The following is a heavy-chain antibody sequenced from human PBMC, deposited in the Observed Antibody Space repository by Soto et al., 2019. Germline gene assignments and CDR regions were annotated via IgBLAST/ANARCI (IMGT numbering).Heavy chain of an antibody. V-gene: IGHV4-34*01. CDR3: ARVTGRYYYRMDV. CDR1: GGSFSGYY. CDR2: INHSGST. J-gene: IGHJ6*02. Sequence: QVQLQEWGAGLLKPSETLSLTCAVYGGSFSGYYWSWIRQPPGKGLEWIGEINHSGSTNYNPSLKNRATISVDTSMNQFSLKLSSVTAADTAVYYCARVTGRYYYRMDVWGQGTTVTVSS.